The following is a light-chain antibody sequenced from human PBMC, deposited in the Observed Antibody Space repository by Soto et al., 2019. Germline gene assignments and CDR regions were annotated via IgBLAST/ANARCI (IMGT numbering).Light chain of an antibody. V-gene: IGKV3-20*01. J-gene: IGKJ3*01. CDR2: GAS. Sequence: EIVLTQSPGTLSLSPGERATLSCRASQSINSRYLAWYQQKPGQAPRLLIYGASSRATGIPDRFSGSGSGTDFTLTISRLEPEDFAVYHCQQFGRSPGSTFGPGTKVDIK. CDR1: QSINSRY. CDR3: QQFGRSPGST.